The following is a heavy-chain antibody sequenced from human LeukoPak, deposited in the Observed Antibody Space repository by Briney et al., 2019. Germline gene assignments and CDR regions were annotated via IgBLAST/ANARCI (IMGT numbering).Heavy chain of an antibody. CDR2: IYNSGSN. Sequence: SETLSLTCTVSGGSISSYYWSWIRQPPGKGLEWIGYIYNSGSNKYNPSLKSRVTMSVNTSKNQLSLKLTSVTAADTAVYYCARRAAGGLYFDYWGQGILVTVSS. D-gene: IGHD6-13*01. V-gene: IGHV4-59*01. J-gene: IGHJ4*02. CDR3: ARRAAGGLYFDY. CDR1: GGSISSYY.